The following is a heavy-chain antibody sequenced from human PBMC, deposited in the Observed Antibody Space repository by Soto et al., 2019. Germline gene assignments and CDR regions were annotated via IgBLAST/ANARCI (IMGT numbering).Heavy chain of an antibody. V-gene: IGHV3-23*01. CDR3: STVHNTSRSFNF. J-gene: IGHJ4*02. D-gene: IGHD1-20*01. Sequence: EVQLLESGGGLVQPGGSLRLSCVASGLTFSVSAMTWVRQAPGKGLEWVSTTGLSGRTTYYGDSVKGRFTASRDNSKNTLDLQMSSLRAEDTAVYYCSTVHNTSRSFNFWGRGTLVTVSS. CDR2: TGLSGRTT. CDR1: GLTFSVSA.